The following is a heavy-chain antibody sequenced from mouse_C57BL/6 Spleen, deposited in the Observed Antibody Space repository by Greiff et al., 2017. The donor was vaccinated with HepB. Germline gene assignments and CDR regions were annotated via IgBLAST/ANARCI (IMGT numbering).Heavy chain of an antibody. V-gene: IGHV1-9*01. Sequence: QVQLKESGAELMKPGASVKLSCKATGYTFTGYWIEWVKQRPGHGLEWIGEILPGIGSTNYNEKFKGKATFTADTSSNTAYMQLSSLTTEDSAIYYCARGDYVLYYAMDYWGQGTSVTVSS. CDR3: ARGDYVLYYAMDY. CDR1: GYTFTGYW. CDR2: ILPGIGST. J-gene: IGHJ4*01. D-gene: IGHD2-4*01.